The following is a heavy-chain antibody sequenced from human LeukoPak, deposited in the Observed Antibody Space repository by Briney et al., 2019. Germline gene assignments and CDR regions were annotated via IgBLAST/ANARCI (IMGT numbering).Heavy chain of an antibody. CDR2: IYHSGST. V-gene: IGHV4-39*07. J-gene: IGHJ6*02. CDR3: ARDVAVEYYYGSVPMDV. Sequence: PSETLSLTCTVSGGSISSSSYYWGWIRQPPGKGLEWIGEIYHSGSTNYNPSLKSRVTISVDTSKNQFSLKLSSVTAADTAVYYCARDVAVEYYYGSVPMDVWGQGTTVTVSS. D-gene: IGHD3-10*01. CDR1: GGSISSSSYY.